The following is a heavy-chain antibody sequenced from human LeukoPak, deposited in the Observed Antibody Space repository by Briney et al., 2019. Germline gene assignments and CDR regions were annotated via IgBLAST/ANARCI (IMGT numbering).Heavy chain of an antibody. CDR3: TTGIVVVPAEDAFDI. D-gene: IGHD2-2*01. CDR2: IKSKTDGGTT. J-gene: IGHJ3*02. Sequence: GGSLRLSCAASGFTFSNAWMSWVRQAPGKGLEWVGRIKSKTDGGTTDYAAPVKGRFTISRDDSKNTLYLQMNSLKTEDTAVYYCTTGIVVVPAEDAFDIWGQGTMVTVSS. CDR1: GFTFSNAW. V-gene: IGHV3-15*01.